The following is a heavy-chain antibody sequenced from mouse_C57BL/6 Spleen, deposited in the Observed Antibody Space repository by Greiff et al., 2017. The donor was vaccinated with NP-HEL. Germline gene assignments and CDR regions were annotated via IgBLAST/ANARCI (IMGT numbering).Heavy chain of an antibody. CDR2: INPNNGGT. CDR1: GYTFTDYY. CDR3: ASSVGYYVGWYFDV. J-gene: IGHJ1*03. Sequence: EVQLQQSGPELVKPGASVKISCKASGYTFTDYYMNWVKQSHGKSLEWIGDINPNNGGTSYNQKFKGKATLTVDKSSSTAYMELRSLTSEDSAVYFCASSVGYYVGWYFDVWGTGTTVTVSS. V-gene: IGHV1-26*01. D-gene: IGHD2-3*01.